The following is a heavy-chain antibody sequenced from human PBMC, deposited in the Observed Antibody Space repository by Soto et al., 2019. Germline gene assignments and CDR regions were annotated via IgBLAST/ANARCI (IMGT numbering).Heavy chain of an antibody. CDR2: INHSGST. D-gene: IGHD1-7*01. CDR3: ARRTQNWNYMYYFDY. V-gene: IGHV4-34*01. J-gene: IGHJ4*02. CDR1: GGSFSGYY. Sequence: PSETLSLTCSVYGGSFSGYYWSWIRQPPGKGLEWIGEINHSGSTNYNPSLKSRVTISVDTSKNQFSLKLSSVTAADTAVYYCARRTQNWNYMYYFDYWGQGTLVTVSS.